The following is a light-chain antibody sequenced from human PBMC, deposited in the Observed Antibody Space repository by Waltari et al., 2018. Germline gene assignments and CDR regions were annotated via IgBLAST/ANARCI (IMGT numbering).Light chain of an antibody. CDR1: QSVTGNY. Sequence: EIVLTQSPGTLYLSPGERATISCRAGQSVTGNYVAWYRQKPGQAPRLLIYGGSDRATGVPDRFSGSGFGTHFTLTIQRVEPEDFAVFYCQQYGTSPPTFGQGTRIEIK. CDR2: GGS. J-gene: IGKJ1*01. CDR3: QQYGTSPPT. V-gene: IGKV3-20*01.